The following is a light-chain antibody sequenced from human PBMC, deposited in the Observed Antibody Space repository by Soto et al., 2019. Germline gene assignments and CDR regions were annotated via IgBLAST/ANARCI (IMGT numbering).Light chain of an antibody. V-gene: IGLV2-8*01. J-gene: IGLJ3*02. Sequence: QSALTQPPSASGSPGQSVTISCTGSSSDVGGHNHVSWYQQHPGKAPKLMIYEVSKRPSGVTDRFSGSKSVNTASLTVSGLEAEDEADYYCSSYAGSVNLMFGGGTKLTVL. CDR3: SSYAGSVNLM. CDR2: EVS. CDR1: SSDVGGHNH.